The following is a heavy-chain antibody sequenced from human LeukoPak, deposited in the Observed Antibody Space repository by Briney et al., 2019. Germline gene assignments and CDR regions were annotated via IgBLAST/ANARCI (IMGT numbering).Heavy chain of an antibody. CDR3: ARDRAVTTHSQERDFDY. Sequence: ASVKVSCKASGYTFTNFGISWVRQAPGQGLEWMGWISAYNGNTNYAQKLQGRVTLTTDTSTSTAYMELRSLRSDDTAVYYCARDRAVTTHSQERDFDYWGQGTLVTVSS. CDR2: ISAYNGNT. J-gene: IGHJ4*02. D-gene: IGHD4-11*01. V-gene: IGHV1-18*01. CDR1: GYTFTNFG.